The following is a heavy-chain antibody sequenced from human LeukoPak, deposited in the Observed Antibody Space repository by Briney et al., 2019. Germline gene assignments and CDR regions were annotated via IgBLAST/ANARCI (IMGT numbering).Heavy chain of an antibody. J-gene: IGHJ3*02. CDR3: ARGRYSTYVWGSYRFGSKAFDI. CDR1: GYTFTSYD. CDR2: MNPNSGNT. V-gene: IGHV1-8*01. Sequence: ASVKVSCEASGYTFTSYDINWVRQATGQGLEWMGWMNPNSGNTGYAQKFQGRVTMTRNTSISTAYMELSSLRSEDTAVYYCARGRYSTYVWGSYRFGSKAFDIWGQGTMVTVSS. D-gene: IGHD3-16*02.